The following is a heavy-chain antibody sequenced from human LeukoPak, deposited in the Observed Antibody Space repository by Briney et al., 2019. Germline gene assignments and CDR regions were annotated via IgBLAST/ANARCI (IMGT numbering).Heavy chain of an antibody. J-gene: IGHJ4*02. CDR1: GFSLSTSGMC. V-gene: IGHV2-70*11. CDR3: ARIGYYDSSGYYYDHFDY. D-gene: IGHD3-22*01. CDR2: IDWDDDK. Sequence: ESGPALVKPTQTLTLTCTFSGFSLSTSGMCVSWIRQPPGKALEWLARIDWDDDKYYSTSLKTRLTISKDTSKNQVVFTMTNMDSVDTATYYCARIGYYDSSGYYYDHFDYWGRGTLVTVSS.